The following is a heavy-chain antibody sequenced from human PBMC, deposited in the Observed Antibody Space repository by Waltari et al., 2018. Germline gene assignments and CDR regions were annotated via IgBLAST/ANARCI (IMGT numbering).Heavy chain of an antibody. CDR1: GYSFTSYW. V-gene: IGHV5-51*01. CDR3: ARARIAAAVRAAFDI. CDR2: IYPGDSDT. J-gene: IGHJ3*02. D-gene: IGHD6-13*01. Sequence: EVQLVQSGAEMKKPGESLKISCTGSGYSFTSYWIGWVRQMPGKGLEWMGIIYPGDSDTRYSPSFQGQVTISADKSISTAYLQWSSLKASDTAMYYCARARIAAAVRAAFDIWGQGTMVTVSS.